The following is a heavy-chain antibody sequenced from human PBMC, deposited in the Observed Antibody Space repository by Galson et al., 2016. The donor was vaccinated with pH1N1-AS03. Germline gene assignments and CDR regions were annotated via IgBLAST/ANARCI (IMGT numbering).Heavy chain of an antibody. V-gene: IGHV3-7*01. CDR1: GFTFSNYW. Sequence: SLRLSCAASGFTFSNYWMTWVRQAPGKGLGWVANIKQDGSETYYVDSVKGRFTISRDNAKDSLYLQMNSLRAEDTGVYYCARIYAVYDFWSGLLYWGQGTLVTVSS. J-gene: IGHJ4*02. D-gene: IGHD3-3*01. CDR3: ARIYAVYDFWSGLLY. CDR2: IKQDGSET.